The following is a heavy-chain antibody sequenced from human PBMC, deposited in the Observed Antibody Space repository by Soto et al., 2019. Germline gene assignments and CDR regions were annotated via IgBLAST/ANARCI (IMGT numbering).Heavy chain of an antibody. CDR2: IIPIFGTS. D-gene: IGHD1-1*01. CDR3: AREGGVAVERTYYYGMDV. J-gene: IGHJ6*01. Sequence: GASGKVCFKSSGGDFSSFAISLVRQAPAPGLEWMGGIIPIFGTSNYAQKFQVRVTITADESTSTAYMELSSLRSEDTAVYYCAREGGVAVERTYYYGMDVWGQGTPVTVSS. V-gene: IGHV1-69*13. CDR1: GGDFSSFA.